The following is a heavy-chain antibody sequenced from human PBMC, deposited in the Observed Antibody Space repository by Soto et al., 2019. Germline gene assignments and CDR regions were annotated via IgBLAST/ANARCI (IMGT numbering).Heavy chain of an antibody. V-gene: IGHV1-18*01. Sequence: ASVKVSCKASGYTFTSYGISWVRQAPGQGLEWMGWISAYNGNTNYAQKLQGRVTMTTDTSTSTAYIELRSLRSDDTAVYYSARLYYDYIWGSYPHYYYYMDVWGKGTTVTVSS. CDR1: GYTFTSYG. D-gene: IGHD3-16*01. J-gene: IGHJ6*03. CDR2: ISAYNGNT. CDR3: ARLYYDYIWGSYPHYYYYMDV.